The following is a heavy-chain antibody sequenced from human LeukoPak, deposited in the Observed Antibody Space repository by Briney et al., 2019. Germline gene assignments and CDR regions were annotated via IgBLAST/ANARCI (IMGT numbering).Heavy chain of an antibody. CDR2: IIPVLSTA. D-gene: IGHD3-16*01. Sequence: ASVKVSCKASGDTFSRYAISWVRQAPGQGLEWMGGIIPVLSTANYAQKFQDRVTIAADESTSTTYMELSSLKSEDTAVYYCATTGGDIYYYYMDVWGKGTTVTISS. CDR3: ATTGGDIYYYYMDV. CDR1: GDTFSRYA. V-gene: IGHV1-69*13. J-gene: IGHJ6*03.